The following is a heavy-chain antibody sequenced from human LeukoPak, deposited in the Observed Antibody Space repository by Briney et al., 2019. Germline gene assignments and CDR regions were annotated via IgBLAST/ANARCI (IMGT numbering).Heavy chain of an antibody. CDR2: ISVYNGNT. D-gene: IGHD3-10*01. CDR3: AREDLVRGLIGPDY. J-gene: IGHJ4*02. Sequence: ASVKVSCKTSGYTFTGHGITWVRQAPGQGLEWMGRISVYNGNTKYAEKFQGRVSMTTDTSTSTAYMELRSLGSDDTAVYYCAREDLVRGLIGPDYWGQGTLVTVSS. CDR1: GYTFTGHG. V-gene: IGHV1-18*01.